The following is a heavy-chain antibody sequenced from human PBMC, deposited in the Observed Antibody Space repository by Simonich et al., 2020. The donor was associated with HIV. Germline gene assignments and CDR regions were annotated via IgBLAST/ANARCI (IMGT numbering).Heavy chain of an antibody. J-gene: IGHJ1*01. CDR1: GGSFRGYY. D-gene: IGHD6-13*01. V-gene: IGHV4-34*01. CDR2: NNQSGST. CDR3: ARLTAGGLGEYFQH. Sequence: QVQLQQWGAGLLKPSETLSLTCAVYGGSFRGYYWSWIRQPPGKGLEWIGENNQSGSTNYSPSLKSRVTISVDTSKNQFSLKLSSVTAADTAVYYCARLTAGGLGEYFQHWGQGTLVTVSS.